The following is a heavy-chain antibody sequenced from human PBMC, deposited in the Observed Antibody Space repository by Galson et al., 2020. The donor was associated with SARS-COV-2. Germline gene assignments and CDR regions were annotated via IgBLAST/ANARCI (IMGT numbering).Heavy chain of an antibody. CDR3: AREGPDYTSSYFDH. J-gene: IGHJ4*02. CDR2: IAYDGNTK. Sequence: TGGSLRLSCAASGFDFRTFAMHWVRQTPGKGLEWVAIIAYDGNTKYNTDSVKGRFTISRDNSKNILYLQLNSLELDDTAVYYCAREGPDYTSSYFDHWGQGTLVTVSS. D-gene: IGHD2-2*02. V-gene: IGHV3-30*04. CDR1: GFDFRTFA.